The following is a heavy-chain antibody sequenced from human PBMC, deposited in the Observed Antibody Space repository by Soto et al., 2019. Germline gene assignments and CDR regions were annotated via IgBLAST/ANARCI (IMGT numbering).Heavy chain of an antibody. CDR1: GFTVSSNY. D-gene: IGHD3-3*01. Sequence: GGSLRLSCAASGFTVSSNYLSWVRQAPGKGLEWVSVIFSADNTHYADSVKGRFTISRDNSKNTVFLQMNSLRAEDTAVYYCAITGAGYYIVWGQGXPVTVYS. CDR3: AITGAGYYIV. J-gene: IGHJ4*02. CDR2: IFSADNT. V-gene: IGHV3-53*01.